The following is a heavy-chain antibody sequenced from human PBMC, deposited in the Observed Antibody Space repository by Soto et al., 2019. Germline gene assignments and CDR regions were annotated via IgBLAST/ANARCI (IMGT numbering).Heavy chain of an antibody. CDR3: ARDLGGYGSGSYYMSLYYYGMDV. D-gene: IGHD3-10*01. J-gene: IGHJ6*02. V-gene: IGHV1-46*01. CDR1: GYTFTSYY. CDR2: INPSGGST. Sequence: ASVKVSCKASGYTFTSYYMHWVRQAPGQGLEWMGIINPSGGSTSYAQKFQGRVTITADKSTSTAYMELSSLRSEDTAVYYCARDLGGYGSGSYYMSLYYYGMDVSGQATTVTVSS.